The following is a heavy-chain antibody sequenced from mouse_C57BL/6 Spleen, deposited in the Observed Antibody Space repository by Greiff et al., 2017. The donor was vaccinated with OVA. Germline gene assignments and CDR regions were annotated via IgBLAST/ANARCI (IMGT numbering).Heavy chain of an antibody. CDR3: ARWDSSGSWFAY. J-gene: IGHJ3*01. D-gene: IGHD3-2*02. Sequence: VQLQQSGAELVKPGASVKISCKASGYAFSSYWMNWVKQRPGKGLEWIGQIYPGDGDTNYNGKFKGKATLTADKSSSTAYMQLSSLTSEDSAVYFCARWDSSGSWFAYWGKGTLVTVSA. CDR2: IYPGDGDT. CDR1: GYAFSSYW. V-gene: IGHV1-80*01.